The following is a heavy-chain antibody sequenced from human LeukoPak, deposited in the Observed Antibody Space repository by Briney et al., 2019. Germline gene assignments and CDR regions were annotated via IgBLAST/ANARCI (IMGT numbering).Heavy chain of an antibody. CDR3: ARASWGVFDY. D-gene: IGHD3-16*01. CDR1: GGSISSDY. Sequence: SETLSLTCTVSGGSISSDYWSWIRQPPGNGLEWIGYIYYSGSTNYNPSPKSRVTISVDTSKNQFSLKLISVTAADTAVYYCARASWGVFDYWGQGTLVTVSS. CDR2: IYYSGST. J-gene: IGHJ4*02. V-gene: IGHV4-59*01.